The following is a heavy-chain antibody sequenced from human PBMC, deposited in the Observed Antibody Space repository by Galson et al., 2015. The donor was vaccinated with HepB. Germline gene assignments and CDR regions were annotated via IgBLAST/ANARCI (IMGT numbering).Heavy chain of an antibody. CDR1: GFTFSSYA. D-gene: IGHD6-19*01. Sequence: SLRLSCAASGFTFSSYAMHWVRQAPGKGLEWVAVISYDGSNKYYADSVKGRFTISRDNSKNTLYLQMNSLRAEDTAVYYCARDTVAGFDYGMDVWGQGTTVTVSS. CDR3: ARDTVAGFDYGMDV. V-gene: IGHV3-30*04. J-gene: IGHJ6*02. CDR2: ISYDGSNK.